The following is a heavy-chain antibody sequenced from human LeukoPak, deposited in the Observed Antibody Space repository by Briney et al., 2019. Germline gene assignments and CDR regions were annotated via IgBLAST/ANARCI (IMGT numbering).Heavy chain of an antibody. CDR1: GFTFSSYA. Sequence: GGSLRLSCAASGFTFSSYAMSWVRQAPGKGLEWVSFISQSGGRSTDYADSVKGRFTISRDNSKNTLYLQMNSLRAEDTALCYCARDLGCSTTSCRYNWFDPWGQGTLVTVSS. D-gene: IGHD2-2*01. CDR3: ARDLGCSTTSCRYNWFDP. CDR2: ISQSGGRST. J-gene: IGHJ5*02. V-gene: IGHV3-23*01.